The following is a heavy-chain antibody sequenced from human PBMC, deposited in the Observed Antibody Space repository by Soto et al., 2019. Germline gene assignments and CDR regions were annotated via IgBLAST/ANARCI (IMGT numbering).Heavy chain of an antibody. J-gene: IGHJ6*03. Sequence: GGSLRLSCAASGFTFSSYDMHWVRQATGKGLEWVSAIGTAGDTYYPGSVKGRFTISRENAKNSLYLQMNSLRAGDTAVYYCAREGWGVMTGTKSDYYYYMDVWGKGTTVTVSS. D-gene: IGHD1-1*01. CDR1: GFTFSSYD. CDR3: AREGWGVMTGTKSDYYYYMDV. CDR2: IGTAGDT. V-gene: IGHV3-13*01.